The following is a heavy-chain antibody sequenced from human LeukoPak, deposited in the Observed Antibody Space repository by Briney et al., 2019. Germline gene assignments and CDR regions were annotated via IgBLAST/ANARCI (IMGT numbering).Heavy chain of an antibody. CDR1: GFTFSNFA. J-gene: IGHJ4*02. CDR2: IGDSVGIT. Sequence: GGSLRLSCTVSGFTFSNFAMSWVRQAPGQGLEWVSTIGDSVGITYYADTVKGRFIISRDNSKNTLDLQMNSLRAEDTPVYYCANRRGYSGYDYFDYWSQGTLVTVSS. D-gene: IGHD5-12*01. V-gene: IGHV3-23*01. CDR3: ANRRGYSGYDYFDY.